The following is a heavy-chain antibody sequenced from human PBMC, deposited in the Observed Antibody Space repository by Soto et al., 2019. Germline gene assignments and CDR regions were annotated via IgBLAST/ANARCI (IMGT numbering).Heavy chain of an antibody. CDR3: AVGGIQLWLPFDY. CDR2: ISSSSSYI. D-gene: IGHD5-18*01. V-gene: IGHV3-21*01. CDR1: GFTFSSYS. Sequence: GGSLRLSCAASGFTFSSYSMNWVRQAPGKGLEWVSSISSSSSYIYYADSVKGRFTISRDNAKNSLYLQMNSLRAEDTAVYYSAVGGIQLWLPFDYWSQGTLVTVSS. J-gene: IGHJ4*02.